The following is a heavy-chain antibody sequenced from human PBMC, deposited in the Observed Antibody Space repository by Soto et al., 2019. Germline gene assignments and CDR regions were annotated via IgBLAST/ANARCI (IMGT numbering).Heavy chain of an antibody. J-gene: IGHJ4*02. CDR3: AFPATADFDY. V-gene: IGHV4-4*02. CDR2: IYHSGTT. CDR1: GGSISSTNW. Sequence: QVQLQESGPGLVKPSGTLSLTCAVSGGSISSTNWWTWVRQSPGRWLEWIGEIYHSGTTNYSPSLKSRVNIAVDMSTNHLSLTLISVTAADTAVYYCAFPATADFDYWGKGILVTVSS. D-gene: IGHD6-13*01.